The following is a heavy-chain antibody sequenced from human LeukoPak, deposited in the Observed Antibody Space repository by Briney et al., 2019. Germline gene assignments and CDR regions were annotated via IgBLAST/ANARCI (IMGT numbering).Heavy chain of an antibody. V-gene: IGHV5-51*01. CDR1: GYIFPHYW. Sequence: GESLKISCTVSGYIFPHYWIGWVRQMPGKGLEWMGIIYPDDSSTIYSPSFQGQVTISADKSSNTAYLQWSSLRASDTAIYFCARRSGSLDDFDYWGQGTLVTVSS. D-gene: IGHD6-19*01. CDR2: IYPDDSST. CDR3: ARRSGSLDDFDY. J-gene: IGHJ4*02.